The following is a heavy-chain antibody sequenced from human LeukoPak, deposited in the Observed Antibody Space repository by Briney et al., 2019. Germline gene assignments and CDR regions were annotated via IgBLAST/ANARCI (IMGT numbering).Heavy chain of an antibody. D-gene: IGHD3-3*01. Sequence: GGSLRLSCAASGFTVSATYIGWVRQAPGKGLDWVSVILRTGNIFYADSVRGRFSISRDNSKNTLSLQMSSLRAEDTAVYYCARVFRPSLTVFIIRGAFDIWGQGTMVTVSS. V-gene: IGHV3-66*01. CDR1: GFTVSATY. J-gene: IGHJ3*02. CDR2: ILRTGNI. CDR3: ARVFRPSLTVFIIRGAFDI.